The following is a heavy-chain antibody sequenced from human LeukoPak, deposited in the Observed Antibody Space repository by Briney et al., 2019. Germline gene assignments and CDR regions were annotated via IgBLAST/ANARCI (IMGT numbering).Heavy chain of an antibody. CDR1: DGSFSGYY. J-gene: IGHJ5*02. CDR3: ARSLNYDILTGYPRGGLFDP. D-gene: IGHD3-9*01. CDR2: INHSGST. V-gene: IGHV4-34*01. Sequence: SETLSLTCAVYDGSFSGYYWSWIRQPPGKGLEWIGEINHSGSTNYNPSLKSRVTISVDTPKNQFSLKLSSVTAADTAAYYCARSLNYDILTGYPRGGLFDPWGQGTLVTVSS.